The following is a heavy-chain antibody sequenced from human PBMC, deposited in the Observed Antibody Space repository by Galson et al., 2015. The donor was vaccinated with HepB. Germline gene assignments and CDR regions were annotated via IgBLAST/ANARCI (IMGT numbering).Heavy chain of an antibody. D-gene: IGHD1-26*01. CDR1: GSTFTNSQ. Sequence: QSGAEVKKPGESLRISCKASGSTFTNSQMHWVRQAPGQGLEWMGIINPKTGNTGYALKFQDRVTVTRDTSTSTVYMELSSLRSEDTAVYFCARGGSYSQALLDFWGQGTLVTVSS. J-gene: IGHJ4*02. V-gene: IGHV1-46*03. CDR3: ARGGSYSQALLDF. CDR2: INPKTGNT.